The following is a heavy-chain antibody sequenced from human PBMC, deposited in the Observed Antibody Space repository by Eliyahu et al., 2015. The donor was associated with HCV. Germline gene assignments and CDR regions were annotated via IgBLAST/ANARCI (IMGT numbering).Heavy chain of an antibody. J-gene: IGHJ4*02. Sequence: QVQLVESGGGLVKPGGSLRLSCAAXXFXFSAFYMNWXRQAPGKGLEWVSYISNSGNTIYYADSVKGRFTISRDSAKNSLYLQMNSLRAEDTAVYYCARDLGVHYFDYWGQGTLVTVSS. CDR3: ARDLGVHYFDY. CDR2: ISNSGNTI. CDR1: XFXFSAFY. V-gene: IGHV3-11*01. D-gene: IGHD3-16*01.